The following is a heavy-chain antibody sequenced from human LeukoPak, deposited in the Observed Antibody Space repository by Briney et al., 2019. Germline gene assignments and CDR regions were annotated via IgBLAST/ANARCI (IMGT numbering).Heavy chain of an antibody. D-gene: IGHD2-15*01. CDR1: GFTFNRYT. Sequence: PGGSLRLSCAASGFTFNRYTMHWVRQAPGMGLEWVALIWYDGSNKYYADSGKGRFTISRDNSKNTMFLQMNSLRAEDTAVYYCARDFDGGSFDYWGQGTLVTVSS. CDR2: IWYDGSNK. J-gene: IGHJ4*02. V-gene: IGHV3-33*01. CDR3: ARDFDGGSFDY.